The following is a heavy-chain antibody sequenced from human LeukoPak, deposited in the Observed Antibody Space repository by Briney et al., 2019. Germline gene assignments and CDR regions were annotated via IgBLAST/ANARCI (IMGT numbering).Heavy chain of an antibody. J-gene: IGHJ4*02. Sequence: GGSLRLSCAASGFTFDDYAMHWVRQAPGKGLGWVSGISWNSGSIGYADSVKGRFTISRDNAKNSLYLQMNSLRAEDTALYYCAKDRGSGSYYRGYFDYWGQGTLVTVSS. V-gene: IGHV3-9*01. D-gene: IGHD3-10*01. CDR2: ISWNSGSI. CDR1: GFTFDDYA. CDR3: AKDRGSGSYYRGYFDY.